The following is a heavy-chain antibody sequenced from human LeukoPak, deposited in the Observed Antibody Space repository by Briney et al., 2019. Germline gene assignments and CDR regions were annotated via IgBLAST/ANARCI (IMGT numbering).Heavy chain of an antibody. CDR1: GGSFSGYY. D-gene: IGHD6-6*01. J-gene: IGHJ4*02. CDR3: ARRYSNSSLWAY. CDR2: INHSGST. Sequence: PSETLSLTCAVYGGSFSGYYWSWIRQPPGKGLEWIGEINHSGSTNYNPSLKSRVTISVDTSKNQFSLKLSSVTAADTAVYYCARRYSNSSLWAYWGQGTLVTVSS. V-gene: IGHV4-34*01.